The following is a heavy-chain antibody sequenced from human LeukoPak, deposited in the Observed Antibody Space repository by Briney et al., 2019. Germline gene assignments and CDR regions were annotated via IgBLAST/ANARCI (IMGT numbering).Heavy chain of an antibody. V-gene: IGHV1-69*04. D-gene: IGHD6-19*01. Sequence: ASVKVSCKASGDTFSSYAISWVRQAPGQGLEWMGRIIPILGIANYAQKFQGRVTITADKSTSTAYMELSSLRSEDTAVYYCAGGAVAGTFVDYWGQGTLVTVSS. CDR3: AGGAVAGTFVDY. CDR2: IIPILGIA. J-gene: IGHJ4*02. CDR1: GDTFSSYA.